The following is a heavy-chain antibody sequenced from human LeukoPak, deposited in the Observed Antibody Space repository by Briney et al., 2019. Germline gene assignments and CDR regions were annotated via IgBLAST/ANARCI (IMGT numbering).Heavy chain of an antibody. D-gene: IGHD5-18*01. CDR3: ARETVDTAMVDY. CDR1: DYSISSGYY. Sequence: PSETLSLTCTVSDYSISSGYYWSWIRQPPGKGLEWIGYIYYSGSTNYNPSLKSRVTISVDTSKNQFSLKLSSVTAADTAVYYCARETVDTAMVDYWGQGTLVTVSS. J-gene: IGHJ4*02. V-gene: IGHV4-61*01. CDR2: IYYSGST.